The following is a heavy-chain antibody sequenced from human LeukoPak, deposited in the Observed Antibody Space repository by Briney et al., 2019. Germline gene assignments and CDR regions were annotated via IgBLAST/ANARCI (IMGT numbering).Heavy chain of an antibody. V-gene: IGHV3-30*18. CDR1: GFTFSSYG. CDR3: AKDRARSHPYDTSGLTPNDY. D-gene: IGHD3-22*01. J-gene: IGHJ4*02. CDR2: ISYDGSNK. Sequence: GGSLRLSCAASGFTFSSYGMHWVRQAPGKGLEWVALISYDGSNKYYVDSVKGRFTISRDNSKNTLYLQMDSLRAEDTAVYYCAKDRARSHPYDTSGLTPNDYWGQGTLVTVSS.